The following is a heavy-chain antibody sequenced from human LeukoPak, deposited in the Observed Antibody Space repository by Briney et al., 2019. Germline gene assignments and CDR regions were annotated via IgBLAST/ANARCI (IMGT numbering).Heavy chain of an antibody. J-gene: IGHJ4*02. V-gene: IGHV3-33*01. D-gene: IGHD6-19*01. CDR1: GFTFSSYG. CDR2: IWYDGSNK. CDR3: ARLGGGASGWYEGRGDFDY. Sequence: GGSLRLSCAASGFTFSSYGMHWVRQAPGKGLEWVAVIWYDGSNKYYADSVKGRFTISRDNSKNTLYLQMNSLRAEDTAVYYCARLGGGASGWYEGRGDFDYWGQGTLVTVS.